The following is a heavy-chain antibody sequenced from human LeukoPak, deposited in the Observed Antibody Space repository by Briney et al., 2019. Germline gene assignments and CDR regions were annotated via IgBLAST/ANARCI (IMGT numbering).Heavy chain of an antibody. D-gene: IGHD2-15*01. J-gene: IGHJ5*02. CDR2: INPNSGGT. V-gene: IGHV1-2*02. CDR1: GYRFTGYY. Sequence: GASVKVSCKASGYRFTGYYLHWVRQAPGQGLEWMGKINPNSGGTNYAQKFQGRVTMTRDTSISTAYMELSRLRSDDTAVYYCAREISGPFDPWGQGTLVTVSS. CDR3: AREISGPFDP.